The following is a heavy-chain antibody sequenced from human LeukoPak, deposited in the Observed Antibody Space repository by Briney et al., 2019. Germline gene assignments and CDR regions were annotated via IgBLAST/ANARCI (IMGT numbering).Heavy chain of an antibody. Sequence: PSETLSLTCAVYGGSFSGYYWSWIRQPPGKGLEWIGEINHSGSTNYNPSLRSRVTISVDTSKNQFSLKLSSVTAADTAVYYCAREMWWLRLEGYFDYWGQGTLVTVSS. J-gene: IGHJ4*02. CDR3: AREMWWLRLEGYFDY. D-gene: IGHD5-12*01. V-gene: IGHV4-34*01. CDR1: GGSFSGYY. CDR2: INHSGST.